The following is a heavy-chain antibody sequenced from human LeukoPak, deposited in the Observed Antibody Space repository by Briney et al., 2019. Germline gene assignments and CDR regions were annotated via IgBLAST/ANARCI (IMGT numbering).Heavy chain of an antibody. CDR2: FSGSTGST. CDR1: GFTFSSYG. V-gene: IGHV3-23*01. Sequence: GGSLRLSCAASGFTFSSYGMNWVRQAPGKGLEWVSGFSGSTGSTHYADSVNGRFTISRDNSRDTLSLQMNSLRGEDTAVYYCARGGMRGKISYTYYYMDVWGKGTTVTVSS. D-gene: IGHD2-2*02. J-gene: IGHJ6*03. CDR3: ARGGMRGKISYTYYYMDV.